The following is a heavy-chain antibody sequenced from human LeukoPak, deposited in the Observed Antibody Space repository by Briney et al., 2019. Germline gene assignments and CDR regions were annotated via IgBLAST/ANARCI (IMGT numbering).Heavy chain of an antibody. D-gene: IGHD6-19*01. CDR2: VYSGGST. J-gene: IGHJ4*02. Sequence: GGSLRLSCAASGFTVSSNYMSWVRQAPGKGLEWVSVVYSGGSTYYADSVKGRFTISRDNSKNKLYLQMNSLRAEDTAVYYCARQHSSGWGFDYWGQGTLVTVSS. V-gene: IGHV3-66*04. CDR3: ARQHSSGWGFDY. CDR1: GFTVSSNY.